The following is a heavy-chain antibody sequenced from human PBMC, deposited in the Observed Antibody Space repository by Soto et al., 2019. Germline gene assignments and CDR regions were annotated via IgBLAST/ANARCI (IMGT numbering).Heavy chain of an antibody. V-gene: IGHV3-23*01. D-gene: IGHD3-10*01. J-gene: IGHJ4*02. CDR1: GVTFSNYA. Sequence: GGSLRLSCTVSGVTFSNYAMNWVRQAPGKGLEWVSSLSGSGGTTYYADSVKGRFIISRDNSKNTLYLLTNSLRAEDTALYYCAKQRADYGSGADTFYFDSWGQGALVTVSS. CDR2: LSGSGGTT. CDR3: AKQRADYGSGADTFYFDS.